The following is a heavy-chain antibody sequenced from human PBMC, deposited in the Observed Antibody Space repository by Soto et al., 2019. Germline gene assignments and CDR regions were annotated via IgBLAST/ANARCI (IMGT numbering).Heavy chain of an antibody. V-gene: IGHV4-39*02. CDR1: GGSVRSSSYY. Sequence: SETLSLTCTVSGGSVRSSSYYWAWIRQPPGKGLEWVGSVYYTGSTFYNPSLKSRITMSVDTSRNPFSLSVDTSKNRFSLKLTSVSAADTAVYYCARSEYSGAYPEAFDIWGQGTMVTVS. CDR3: ARSEYSGAYPEAFDI. J-gene: IGHJ3*02. CDR2: VYYTGST. D-gene: IGHD5-12*01.